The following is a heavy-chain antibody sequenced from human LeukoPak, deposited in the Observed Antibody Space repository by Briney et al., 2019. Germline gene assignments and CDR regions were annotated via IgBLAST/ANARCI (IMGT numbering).Heavy chain of an antibody. Sequence: SGGSLRLSCAASGFTFSNYWMHWVRQAPGKGLVWVSRINGDGSSTSYADSVKGQFTISRDNAKNTLYLQMDSLRAEDTAVYYCARDPYGSGRYWGQGTRVTVSS. V-gene: IGHV3-74*01. D-gene: IGHD3-10*01. CDR2: INGDGSST. J-gene: IGHJ4*02. CDR3: ARDPYGSGRY. CDR1: GFTFSNYW.